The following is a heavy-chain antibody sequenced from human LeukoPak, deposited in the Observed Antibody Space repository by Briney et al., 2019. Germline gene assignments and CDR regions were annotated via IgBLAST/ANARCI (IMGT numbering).Heavy chain of an antibody. D-gene: IGHD6-13*01. Sequence: SETLSLTCTVSGGSISSSSHYWGWIRQAPGKGLEWIGSIYYSGTTYYNPSLKSRVTISVDTSNNHFSLKLSSVTAADTAVYYCASTYRSSPYYFDYWGQGTLVTVSS. CDR1: GGSISSSSHY. J-gene: IGHJ4*02. V-gene: IGHV4-39*02. CDR3: ASTYRSSPYYFDY. CDR2: IYYSGTT.